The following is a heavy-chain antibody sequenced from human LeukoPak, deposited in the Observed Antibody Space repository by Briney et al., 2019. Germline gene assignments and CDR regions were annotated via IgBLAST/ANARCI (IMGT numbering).Heavy chain of an antibody. Sequence: GGSLRLSCAASGFTISKYAMNWVRQAPGKGLEWVSGTSGSGGSTYYADSVKGRFTISRDNSKNTLYLQMYSLRAEDTAIYYCAKLRGYNYGYPVDYWGQGTLVTVSS. V-gene: IGHV3-23*01. CDR2: TSGSGGST. J-gene: IGHJ4*02. CDR1: GFTISKYA. D-gene: IGHD5-18*01. CDR3: AKLRGYNYGYPVDY.